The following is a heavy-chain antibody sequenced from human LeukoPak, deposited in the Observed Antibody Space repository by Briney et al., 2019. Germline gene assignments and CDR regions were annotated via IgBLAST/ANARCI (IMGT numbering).Heavy chain of an antibody. J-gene: IGHJ4*02. CDR2: IIPIFGIA. D-gene: IGHD4-23*01. CDR1: GGTFSSYA. Sequence: ASVTVSCKASGGTFSSYAISWVRQAPGQGLEWVGRIIPIFGIANYAQKFQGRVTITADKSTSTAYMELSSLRSEDTAVYYCARDSDYGRNLGYRGQGTLVSVPS. V-gene: IGHV1-69*04. CDR3: ARDSDYGRNLGY.